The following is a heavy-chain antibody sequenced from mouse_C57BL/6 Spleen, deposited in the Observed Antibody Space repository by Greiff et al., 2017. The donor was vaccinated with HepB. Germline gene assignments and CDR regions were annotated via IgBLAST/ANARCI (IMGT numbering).Heavy chain of an antibody. CDR2: IYPGDGDT. J-gene: IGHJ1*03. Sequence: QVQLKESGAELVKPGASVKISCKASGYAFSSYWMNWVKQRPGKGLEWIGQIYPGDGDTNYNGKFKGKATLTADKSSSTAYMQLSSLTSEDSAVYFCARGSDGYYPTDVWGTGTTVTVSS. CDR1: GYAFSSYW. D-gene: IGHD2-3*01. V-gene: IGHV1-80*01. CDR3: ARGSDGYYPTDV.